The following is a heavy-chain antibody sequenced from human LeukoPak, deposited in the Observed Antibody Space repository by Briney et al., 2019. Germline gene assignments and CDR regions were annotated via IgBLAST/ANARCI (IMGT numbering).Heavy chain of an antibody. Sequence: SETLSLTCTVSGGSISSGSYYWSWIRQPAGKALAWIGRIYTSGSTNYNPSLKSRVTISVDTSKNQFSLKLSSVTAADTAVYYCASSIGSSWSGRDWFDPWGQGTLVTVSS. J-gene: IGHJ5*02. CDR2: IYTSGST. V-gene: IGHV4-61*02. D-gene: IGHD6-13*01. CDR3: ASSIGSSWSGRDWFDP. CDR1: GGSISSGSYY.